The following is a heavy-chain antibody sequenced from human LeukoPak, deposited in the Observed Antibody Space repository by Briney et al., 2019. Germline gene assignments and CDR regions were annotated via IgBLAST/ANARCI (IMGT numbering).Heavy chain of an antibody. J-gene: IGHJ4*02. D-gene: IGHD3-22*01. CDR2: INPNSGGT. CDR3: ARVPSEDYYDSSGRFAY. V-gene: IGHV1-2*02. Sequence: ASVKVSCKASGYTFTSYGVSWVRQAPGQGLEWMGWINPNSGGTNYAQKFQGRVTMTRDTSISTAYMELRRLRSDDTAVYYCARVPSEDYYDSSGRFAYWGQGPLVTVSS. CDR1: GYTFTSYG.